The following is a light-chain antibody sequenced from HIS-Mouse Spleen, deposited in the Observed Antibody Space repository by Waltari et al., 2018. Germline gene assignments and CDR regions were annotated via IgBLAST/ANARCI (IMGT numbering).Light chain of an antibody. CDR2: DAS. J-gene: IGKJ2*01. CDR3: QQRSNWPT. CDR1: QSVSRY. V-gene: IGKV3-11*01. Sequence: EIVLTQSPATLALSPGERAPLSCTASQSVSRYLAWYQQKPGEAPRLLIYDASNRATGIPARFSGSGSGTDFTLTISSLEPEDFAVYYCQQRSNWPTFGQGTKLGIK.